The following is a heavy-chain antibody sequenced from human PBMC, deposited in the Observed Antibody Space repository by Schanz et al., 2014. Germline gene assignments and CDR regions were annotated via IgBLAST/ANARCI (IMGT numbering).Heavy chain of an antibody. J-gene: IGHJ3*02. CDR3: ASLGGADVFDI. V-gene: IGHV1-2*02. Sequence: QVQLVQSGTEVKKPGASVKVSCKASGYTFTGYYMHWVRQAPGQGLEWMGWINPKSGGTNYAQKFQGRVTMTGETSISTAYMELSRLRSDDTAVYYCASLGGADVFDIWGQGTMVSVSS. CDR2: INPKSGGT. D-gene: IGHD3-16*01. CDR1: GYTFTGYY.